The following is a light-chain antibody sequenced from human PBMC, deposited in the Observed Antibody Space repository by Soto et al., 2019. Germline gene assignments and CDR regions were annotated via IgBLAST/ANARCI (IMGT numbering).Light chain of an antibody. CDR3: QRRNDWPT. CDR2: DVF. CDR1: QSVNNS. J-gene: IGKJ1*01. Sequence: EILLPQSPATLSLSPGERATLACRASQSVNNSLAWYQPKPGQAPRLLIYDVFNRATGIPARLSGSGSGTDFTLTIRSLEPEDVAVYVCQRRNDWPTFGQGTKVDIK. V-gene: IGKV3-11*01.